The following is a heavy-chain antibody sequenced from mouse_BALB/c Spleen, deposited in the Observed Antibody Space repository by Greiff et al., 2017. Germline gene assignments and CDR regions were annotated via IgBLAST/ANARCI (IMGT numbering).Heavy chain of an antibody. CDR3: NATRAMDY. CDR1: GFNIKDYY. V-gene: IGHV14-4*02. CDR2: IDPENGDT. J-gene: IGHJ4*01. Sequence: VQLQQSGAELVRSGASVKLSCTASGFNIKDYYMHWVKQRPEQGLEWIGWIDPENGDTEYAPKFQGKATMTADTSSNTAYLQLSSLTSEDTAVYYCNATRAMDYWGQGTSVTGAS.